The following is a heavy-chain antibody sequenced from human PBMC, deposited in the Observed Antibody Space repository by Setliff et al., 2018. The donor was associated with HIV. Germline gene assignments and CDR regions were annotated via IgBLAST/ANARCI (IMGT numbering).Heavy chain of an antibody. CDR2: IYDSEST. D-gene: IGHD2-15*01. CDR3: ARGYCSGSSCYFSVDAFDI. J-gene: IGHJ3*02. Sequence: PSETLSLTCTVSGGSISSGDYYWSWIRQHPGKGLEWIGNIYDSESTYYNPSLKSRVTISVDASKNQFSLKLSSVTAADTAVYYCARGYCSGSSCYFSVDAFDIWGQGTMVTVSS. CDR1: GGSISSGDYY. V-gene: IGHV4-31*03.